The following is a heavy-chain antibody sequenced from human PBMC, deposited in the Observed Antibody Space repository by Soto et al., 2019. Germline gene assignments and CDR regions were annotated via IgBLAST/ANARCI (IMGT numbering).Heavy chain of an antibody. Sequence: SETLSLTCTVSGGSISSYYWSWIRQPPGKGLEWIGYTYYSGSTNYNPSLKSRVTISVDTSKNQFSLKLSSVTAADTAVYYCARVARSSSSDWFDPWGQGTLVTVSS. J-gene: IGHJ5*02. V-gene: IGHV4-59*01. CDR2: TYYSGST. CDR1: GGSISSYY. CDR3: ARVARSSSSDWFDP. D-gene: IGHD6-6*01.